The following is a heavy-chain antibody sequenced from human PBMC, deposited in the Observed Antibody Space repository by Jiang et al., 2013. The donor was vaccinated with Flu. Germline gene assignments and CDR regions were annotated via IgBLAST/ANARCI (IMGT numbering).Heavy chain of an antibody. Sequence: GSGLVKPSGTLSLTCAVYDGSFSGYYWSWIRQPPAKGLEWIGEIDHSGSANYNPSLQSRFTISLDTSKNQISLKLRSVTAADTAVYYCARGRQSGQLWTTYYFDYWGQGSLVSVSS. CDR1: DGSFSGYY. D-gene: IGHD5-18*01. J-gene: IGHJ4*02. CDR3: ARGRQSGQLWTTYYFDY. V-gene: IGHV4-34*01. CDR2: IDHSGSA.